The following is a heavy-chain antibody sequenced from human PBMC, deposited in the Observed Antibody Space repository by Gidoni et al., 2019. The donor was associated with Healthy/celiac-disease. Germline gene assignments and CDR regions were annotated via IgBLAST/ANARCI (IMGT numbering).Heavy chain of an antibody. V-gene: IGHV3-23*01. CDR1: GFTFSSYA. D-gene: IGHD2-21*02. J-gene: IGHJ3*02. CDR3: AKDYCGGDCYPPLGDAFDI. Sequence: EVQLLESGGGLVQPGGSLRLSCAASGFTFSSYAMSWVRQAPGKGLEWVSAISGSGGSTYYADSVKGRFTISRDNSKNTLYLQMNSLRAEDTAVYYCAKDYCGGDCYPPLGDAFDIWGQGTMVTVSS. CDR2: ISGSGGST.